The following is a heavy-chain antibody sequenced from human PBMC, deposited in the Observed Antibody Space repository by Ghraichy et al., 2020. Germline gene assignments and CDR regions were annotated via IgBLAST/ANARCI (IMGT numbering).Heavy chain of an antibody. CDR2: TSHGGGST. CDR3: AKVVSWRYFDL. V-gene: IGHV3-23*01. Sequence: GGSLRLSCAASGFTFSTYSMTWVRQAPGKGLEWVSATSHGGGSTYYADSVKGRFTISRDNSKNTLYLQMNSLRAEDTAVYSCAKVVSWRYFDLWGRGTLVTVSS. D-gene: IGHD5/OR15-5a*01. J-gene: IGHJ2*01. CDR1: GFTFSTYS.